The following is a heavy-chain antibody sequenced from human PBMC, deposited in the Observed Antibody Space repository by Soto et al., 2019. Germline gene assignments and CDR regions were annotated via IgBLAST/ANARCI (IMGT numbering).Heavy chain of an antibody. J-gene: IGHJ4*02. V-gene: IGHV4-59*01. Sequence: SETLSLTCTVSGGSISSYYWSWIRQPPGKGLEWIGYIYYSGSTNYNPSLKSRVTISVDTSKNQFSLKLSSVTAADTAVYYCARAGDILALDYWGQGTLVTVS. CDR3: ARAGDILALDY. CDR2: IYYSGST. CDR1: GGSISSYY. D-gene: IGHD2-15*01.